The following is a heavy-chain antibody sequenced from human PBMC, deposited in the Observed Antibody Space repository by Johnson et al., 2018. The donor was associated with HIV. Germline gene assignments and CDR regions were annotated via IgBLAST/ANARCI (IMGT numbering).Heavy chain of an antibody. V-gene: IGHV3-23*01. J-gene: IGHJ3*02. CDR2: ISANGGST. Sequence: VQLMESGGGLVQPGGSLSLSCAASGLSFSTYAMNWVRQAPGKGLEWVSAISANGGSTYYADSVQGRFTISRDNSKNTVFLRMHSLRAEDTAIYYCAKETDSSGWFPRGDAFDIWGQGTMVIVS. CDR3: AKETDSSGWFPRGDAFDI. CDR1: GLSFSTYA. D-gene: IGHD6-19*01.